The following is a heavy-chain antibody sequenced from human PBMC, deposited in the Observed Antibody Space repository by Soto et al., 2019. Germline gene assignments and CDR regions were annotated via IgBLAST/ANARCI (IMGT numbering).Heavy chain of an antibody. CDR3: TRGQADYVRTTYYYGMDV. J-gene: IGHJ6*02. CDR1: GFTFGDYA. Sequence: GGSLRLSCTASGFTFGDYAMSWFRQAPGKGLEWVGFIRSKAYGGTTEYAASVKGRFTISRDDSKSIAYLQMNSLKTEDTAVYYCTRGQADYVRTTYYYGMDVWGQGTTVTVSS. V-gene: IGHV3-49*03. D-gene: IGHD3-16*01. CDR2: IRSKAYGGTT.